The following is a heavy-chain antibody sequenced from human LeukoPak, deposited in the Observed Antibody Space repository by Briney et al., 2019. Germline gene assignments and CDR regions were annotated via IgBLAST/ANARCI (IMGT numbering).Heavy chain of an antibody. J-gene: IGHJ4*02. D-gene: IGHD2/OR15-2a*01. CDR1: GFTFSSHG. CDR2: ITSGTRT. CDR3: VRERTTIVSGTTIGAY. Sequence: GGSLRLSCVASGFTFSSHGMNCVRQAPGKGLEWVSGITSGTRTYYADSVKGRFTISRDNAKNSLFLQMNSLTADDTAVYYCVRERTTIVSGTTIGAYWGQGTLVTVSS. V-gene: IGHV3-21*01.